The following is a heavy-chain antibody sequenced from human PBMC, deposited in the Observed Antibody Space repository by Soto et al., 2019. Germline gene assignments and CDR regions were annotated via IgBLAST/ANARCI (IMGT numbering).Heavy chain of an antibody. Sequence: SVKVSCKASGGTFSSYAISWVRQAPGQGLEWMGGIIPIFGTANYAQKFQGRVTITADKSTSTVYMELSSLRSEDTAVYCCARYPDIVVVPAAMAQGWFDPWGQGTLVTVSS. CDR1: GGTFSSYA. V-gene: IGHV1-69*06. D-gene: IGHD2-2*01. J-gene: IGHJ5*02. CDR3: ARYPDIVVVPAAMAQGWFDP. CDR2: IIPIFGTA.